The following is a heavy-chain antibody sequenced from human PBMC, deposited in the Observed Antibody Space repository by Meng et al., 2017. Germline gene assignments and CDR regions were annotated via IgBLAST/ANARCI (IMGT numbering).Heavy chain of an antibody. CDR2: INTNTGNP. Sequence: QVQLVQSGAEVKKPGASVKVSCKASGYTFTSYYMHWVRQAPGQGLEWMGWINTNTGNPTYAQGFTGRFVFSLDTSVSTAYLQISSLKAEDTAVYYCARDAGITMVRGVIISYWGQGTLVTVSS. CDR1: GYTFTSYY. J-gene: IGHJ4*02. D-gene: IGHD3-10*01. CDR3: ARDAGITMVRGVIISY. V-gene: IGHV7-4-1*02.